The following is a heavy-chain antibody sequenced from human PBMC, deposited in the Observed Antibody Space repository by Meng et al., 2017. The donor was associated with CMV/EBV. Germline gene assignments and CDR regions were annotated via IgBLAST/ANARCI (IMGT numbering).Heavy chain of an antibody. CDR3: ARGVGATGKADY. D-gene: IGHD1-26*01. Sequence: QAPPPRWGPGLVKPSETLAPTCAGYGGSFSGYYWSWIRPPPGKGLEWIGEINHSGSTNYNPSLKSRVTISVDTSKNQFSLKLSSVTAADTAVYYCARGVGATGKADYWGQGTLVTVSS. CDR1: GGSFSGYY. J-gene: IGHJ4*02. CDR2: INHSGST. V-gene: IGHV4-34*01.